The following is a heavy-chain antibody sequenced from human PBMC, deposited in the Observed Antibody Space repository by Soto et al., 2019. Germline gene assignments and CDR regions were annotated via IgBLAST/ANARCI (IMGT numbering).Heavy chain of an antibody. CDR3: ARAVSSYGHSGYYYYYYGMDV. CDR2: IYYNGNT. D-gene: IGHD5-18*01. J-gene: IGHJ6*02. Sequence: SETLSLTCTVSGGSVSSGSYFWSWIRQPPGKGLEWIGYIYYNGNTNYNPSLKSRVTISLDTSKNQFSLDLRSATAADTAMYYCARAVSSYGHSGYYYYYYGMDVWGQGTTVTVSS. V-gene: IGHV4-61*01. CDR1: GGSVSSGSYF.